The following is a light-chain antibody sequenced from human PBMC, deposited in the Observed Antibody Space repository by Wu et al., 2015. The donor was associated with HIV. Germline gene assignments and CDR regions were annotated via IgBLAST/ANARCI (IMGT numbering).Light chain of an antibody. CDR2: DAS. CDR1: RSISNN. CDR3: QQCDTSLAWT. J-gene: IGKJ1*01. Sequence: IVLTQSPATLSLSPGERATLSCRASRSISNNLGWYQQKPGQVPRLLIYDASTRASGIPARFSGSGSGTDFTLTISRLEPEDFAVYYCQQCDTSLAWTFGQGTKVGNQT. V-gene: IGKV3-11*01.